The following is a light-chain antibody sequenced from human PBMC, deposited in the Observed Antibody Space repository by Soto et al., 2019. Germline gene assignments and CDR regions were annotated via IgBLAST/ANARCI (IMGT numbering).Light chain of an antibody. CDR1: QSISTY. Sequence: DIQMTQSPSSLSASVGDRVTITCRASQSISTYLNWYQQKPGKAPKILIYVVSNLQSGVPPRFSGSGSGADFTLNISGLQPEDFATYYCQQSYSRPWTFGQGTKVEIK. CDR2: VVS. CDR3: QQSYSRPWT. J-gene: IGKJ1*01. V-gene: IGKV1-39*01.